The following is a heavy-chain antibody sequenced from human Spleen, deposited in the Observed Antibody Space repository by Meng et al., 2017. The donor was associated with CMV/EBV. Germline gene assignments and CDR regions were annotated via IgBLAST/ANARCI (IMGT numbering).Heavy chain of an antibody. CDR3: VWLNTEHTLGF. D-gene: IGHD2-21*01. CDR2: IISKRGGGTT. CDR1: GILFSDAW. J-gene: IGHJ4*02. V-gene: IGHV3-15*01. Sequence: GGSLRLSCEVFGILFSDAWMSWVRQAPGMGLEWVGRIISKRGGGTTDYGAPAKDRFIISRDDSKNMMYLQMNGLKIEDTAIYYCVWLNTEHTLGFWGQGAPVTVSS.